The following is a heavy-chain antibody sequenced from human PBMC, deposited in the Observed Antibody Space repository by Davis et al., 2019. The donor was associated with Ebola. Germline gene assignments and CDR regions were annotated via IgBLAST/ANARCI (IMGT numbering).Heavy chain of an antibody. CDR1: GFTFTSFR. CDR2: ISGSADGYKT. D-gene: IGHD6-6*01. J-gene: IGHJ4*02. CDR3: AKGSSRPED. V-gene: IGHV3-23*01. Sequence: GESLKISCTGSGFTFTSFRMNWVRQAPGKGLEWVSVISGSADGYKTYYADSVRGRFTISRDNSKNTLYLQMNSLRVEDTAVYYCAKGSSRPEDWGQGTLVTVSS.